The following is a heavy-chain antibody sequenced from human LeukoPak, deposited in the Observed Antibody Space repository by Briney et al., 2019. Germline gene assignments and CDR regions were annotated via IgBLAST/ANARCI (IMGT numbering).Heavy chain of an antibody. D-gene: IGHD6-19*01. J-gene: IGHJ3*02. CDR2: INHSGST. CDR1: GGSFSGYY. Sequence: SETLSLTCAVYGGSFSGYYWSWIRQPPGKGLEWIGEINHSGSTNYNPSLKSRVTISVDTSKNQFSLELSSVTAADTAVYYCARGDKYSSGWYSLSVAFDTWGQGTMVTVSS. V-gene: IGHV4-34*01. CDR3: ARGDKYSSGWYSLSVAFDT.